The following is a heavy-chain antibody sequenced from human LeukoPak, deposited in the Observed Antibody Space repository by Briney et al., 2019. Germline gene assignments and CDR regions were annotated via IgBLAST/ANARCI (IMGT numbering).Heavy chain of an antibody. CDR1: GFTVSSNY. V-gene: IGHV3-53*01. CDR3: ARGRSGWYHDY. J-gene: IGHJ4*02. Sequence: HPGGSLRLPCAASGFTVSSNYMSWVRQAPGKGLEWVSVIYSGGSTYYADSVKGRFTIPRDNAKNSLYLQMNSLRADDTAVYYCARGRSGWYHDYWGQGTLVTVSS. CDR2: IYSGGST. D-gene: IGHD6-19*01.